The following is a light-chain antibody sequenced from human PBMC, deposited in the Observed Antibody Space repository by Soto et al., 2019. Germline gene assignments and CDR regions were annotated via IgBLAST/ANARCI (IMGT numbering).Light chain of an antibody. Sequence: QSVVTQPPSASASPGQSVTISCTGTSSDVGGYDYVYWYQHHPGKAPKLMIYEVTKRPSGVPDRFSGSKSGNTASLTVSGLLAEDEADYYCASYAGGNQVFGTGTKVTVL. J-gene: IGLJ1*01. V-gene: IGLV2-8*01. CDR2: EVT. CDR3: ASYAGGNQV. CDR1: SSDVGGYDY.